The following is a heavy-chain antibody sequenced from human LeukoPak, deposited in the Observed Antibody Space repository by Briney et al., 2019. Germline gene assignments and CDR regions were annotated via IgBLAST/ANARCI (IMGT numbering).Heavy chain of an antibody. CDR2: MNPNSART. Sequence: GASVKVSCKASGYSFTTYDFIWVRQATGQGLEWMGWMNPNSARTGYAQKFQGRVTMTWDASINTAYLELNSLTSDDTAIYFCARAAKYSPYYFDYWGQGSLVTVSS. J-gene: IGHJ4*02. V-gene: IGHV1-8*01. CDR3: ARAAKYSPYYFDY. D-gene: IGHD6-6*01. CDR1: GYSFTTYD.